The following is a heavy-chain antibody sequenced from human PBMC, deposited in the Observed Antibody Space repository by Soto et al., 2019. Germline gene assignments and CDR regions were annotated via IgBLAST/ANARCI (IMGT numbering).Heavy chain of an antibody. J-gene: IGHJ6*02. Sequence: QVQLQESGPGLVKPSETLSLTCSVSNDSISSSRYYWGWIRQPPGKGLEWIGSIYYTGDTYYNPSLKSRVTISVDTSKNHLSLKLTSVTAADTSVYFCARHKEVLVASLSYGLDVWGQGTTVTVSS. V-gene: IGHV4-39*01. D-gene: IGHD2-2*01. CDR3: ARHKEVLVASLSYGLDV. CDR2: IYYTGDT. CDR1: NDSISSSRYY.